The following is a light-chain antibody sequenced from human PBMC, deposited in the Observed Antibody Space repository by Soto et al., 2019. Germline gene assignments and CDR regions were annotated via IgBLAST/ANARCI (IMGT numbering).Light chain of an antibody. CDR3: QQYGSTPLT. Sequence: EIVLTQPPGTQFLSPGVPATLSCRPSQSVSSSYLAWYQQKPGQAPRLVLYGASSRATGIPDRFSGSGAGADFTLSITRLEPEDFALYYCQQYGSTPLTFGGGTKVDI. J-gene: IGKJ4*01. CDR1: QSVSSSY. V-gene: IGKV3-20*01. CDR2: GAS.